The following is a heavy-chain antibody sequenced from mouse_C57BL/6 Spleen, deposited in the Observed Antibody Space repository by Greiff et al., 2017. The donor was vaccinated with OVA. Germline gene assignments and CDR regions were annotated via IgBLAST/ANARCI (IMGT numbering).Heavy chain of an antibody. V-gene: IGHV1-59*01. CDR2: IDPSDSYT. J-gene: IGHJ4*01. Sequence: QVQLQQPGAELVRPGTSVKLSCKASGYTFTSYWMHWVKQRPGQGLEWIGVIDPSDSYTNYNQKFKGKATLTVDTSSSTAYMQLSSLTSEDSAVYYCARKPLYYDNYGAMDYWGQGTSVTVSS. D-gene: IGHD2-1*01. CDR3: ARKPLYYDNYGAMDY. CDR1: GYTFTSYW.